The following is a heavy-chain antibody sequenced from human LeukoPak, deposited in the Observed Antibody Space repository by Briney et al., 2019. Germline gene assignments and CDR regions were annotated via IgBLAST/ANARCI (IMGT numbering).Heavy chain of an antibody. V-gene: IGHV1-69*13. J-gene: IGHJ6*02. CDR1: GGTFSSYA. D-gene: IGHD3-10*01. CDR3: ARVGFDGSGSYYPPYYYYGMDV. CDR2: IIPIFGTA. Sequence: ASVKVSCKASGGTFSSYAISWVRQAPGQGLEWMGGIIPIFGTANYAQKFQGRVTITADESTSTAYMELSSLRSEDTAVYYCARVGFDGSGSYYPPYYYYGMDVWGQGTTVTVSS.